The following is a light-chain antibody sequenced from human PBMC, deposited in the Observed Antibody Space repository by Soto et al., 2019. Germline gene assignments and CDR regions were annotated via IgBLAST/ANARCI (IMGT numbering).Light chain of an antibody. CDR1: QSLVYSDGNTY. Sequence: DTVMTQSPLSLPVTLGQPASISCRSGQSLVYSDGNTYLSWYHHRPGHSPRRLIYTVSTRDSGVPDRFRGSGSGTDFTLKLSRVEAEDVGVYFCMQATHWPYTFGQGTKLEIK. V-gene: IGKV2-30*01. CDR2: TVS. J-gene: IGKJ2*01. CDR3: MQATHWPYT.